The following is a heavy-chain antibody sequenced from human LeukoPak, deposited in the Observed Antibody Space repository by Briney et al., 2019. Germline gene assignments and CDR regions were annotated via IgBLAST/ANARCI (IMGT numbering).Heavy chain of an antibody. J-gene: IGHJ4*02. D-gene: IGHD2-2*01. CDR3: ARVGYCSSTSCFLSSLFDY. V-gene: IGHV4-38-2*02. CDR2: IYHSGST. Sequence: KPSETLSLTCTVSGYSISSGYYWGWIRQPPGKGLEWIGSIYHSGSTYYNPSLKSRVTISVDTSKNQFSLKLSSVTAADTAVYYCARVGYCSSTSCFLSSLFDYWGQGTLATVSS. CDR1: GYSISSGYY.